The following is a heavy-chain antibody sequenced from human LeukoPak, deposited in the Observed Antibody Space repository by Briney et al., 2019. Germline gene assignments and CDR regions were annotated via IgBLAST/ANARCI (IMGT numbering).Heavy chain of an antibody. CDR2: IYSGGST. D-gene: IGHD2-21*02. Sequence: GGSLRLSCAASGFTVSSNYMSWVRRAPGKGLEWVSVIYSGGSTYYADSVKGRFTISRDNAKNSLYLQMNSLRAEDTAVYCCAGDQKSAYCGGDCYSPIDYWGQGTLVTVSS. CDR3: AGDQKSAYCGGDCYSPIDY. J-gene: IGHJ4*02. CDR1: GFTVSSNY. V-gene: IGHV3-53*01.